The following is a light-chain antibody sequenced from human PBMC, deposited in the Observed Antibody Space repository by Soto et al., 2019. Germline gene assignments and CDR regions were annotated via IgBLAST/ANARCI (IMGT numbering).Light chain of an antibody. CDR1: RSFASSY. Sequence: DMVLTQSPGTLSLSPGERATLSCRASRSFASSYLGWYQQKAGQAPRLLLYAASKRATGIPDRFSGSGSGTDFTLTINRLEPEDSAVYYCQQYGSSPPYTFGQGTKVDIK. CDR2: AAS. CDR3: QQYGSSPPYT. V-gene: IGKV3-20*01. J-gene: IGKJ2*01.